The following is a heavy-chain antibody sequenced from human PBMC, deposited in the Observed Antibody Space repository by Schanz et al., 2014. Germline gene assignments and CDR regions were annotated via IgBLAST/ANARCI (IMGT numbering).Heavy chain of an antibody. CDR1: GFPFSDYF. D-gene: IGHD2-2*01. V-gene: IGHV3-11*01. CDR3: AKDAPYQFDL. CDR2: IGNGGVTI. Sequence: VQLVESGGGLVQPGGSLRLSCTASGFPFSDYFMAWIRQPPGRGLEWVSYIGNGGVTIYYADSVKGRFTISRDNSKNALYLQMNSLRAEDTAIYYCAKDAPYQFDLWGRGTLITVSS. J-gene: IGHJ2*01.